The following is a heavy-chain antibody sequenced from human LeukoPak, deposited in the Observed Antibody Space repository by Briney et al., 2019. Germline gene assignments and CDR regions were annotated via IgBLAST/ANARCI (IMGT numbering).Heavy chain of an antibody. D-gene: IGHD6-19*01. J-gene: IGHJ4*02. CDR1: GFTFSSFA. CDR3: AKSHSVAVAGTYSTYYFGS. Sequence: GGSLRLSCAASGFTFSSFAMSWVRQAPGRGLEWVSSISGSGASTYYADPVKGRFTISRDNSRNTLYLQMSSLRAEDTAVYYCAKSHSVAVAGTYSTYYFGSWGQGTLVTVSS. CDR2: ISGSGAST. V-gene: IGHV3-23*01.